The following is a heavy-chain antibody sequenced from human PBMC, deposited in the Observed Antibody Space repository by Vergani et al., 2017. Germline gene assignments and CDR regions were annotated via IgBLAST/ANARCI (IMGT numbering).Heavy chain of an antibody. CDR2: IKQDGSEN. V-gene: IGHV3-7*01. Sequence: EVQLVESGGGLVQPGGSLRLSCAASGFTFSSYWMSWVRQAPGKGLEWVANIKQDGSENYDVDSVKGRFTISRDNAKNSLYLQMNSLRAEDTAVYYCARDYRKTAMVTGYYYMDVWGKGTTVTVSS. J-gene: IGHJ6*03. CDR3: ARDYRKTAMVTGYYYMDV. D-gene: IGHD5-18*01. CDR1: GFTFSSYW.